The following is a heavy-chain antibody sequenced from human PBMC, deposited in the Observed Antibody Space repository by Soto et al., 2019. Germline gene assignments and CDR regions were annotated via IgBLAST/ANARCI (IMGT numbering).Heavy chain of an antibody. CDR3: ARGVGLGIAVAGTRRDYYYYGMDV. CDR1: GGSVSSGSYY. Sequence: QVQLQESGPGLVKPSETLSLTCTVSGGSVSSGSYYWSWIRQPPGKGLEWIGYIYYSGSTNYNPSLKSRVTISVDTSKNQFSLKLSSVTAADTAVYYCARGVGLGIAVAGTRRDYYYYGMDVWGQGTTVTVSS. D-gene: IGHD6-19*01. J-gene: IGHJ6*02. CDR2: IYYSGST. V-gene: IGHV4-61*01.